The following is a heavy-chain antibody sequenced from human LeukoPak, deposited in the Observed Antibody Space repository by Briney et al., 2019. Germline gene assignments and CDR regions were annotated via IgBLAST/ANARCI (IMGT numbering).Heavy chain of an antibody. CDR3: AKSALVTTVTTA. CDR1: GFTFSSYA. D-gene: IGHD4-11*01. Sequence: GGSLRLSCAASGFTFSSYAMSWVRQAPGKGLEWVSAIGDSDSSTYYADSVKGRFTISRDNSKNTLYLLMNSLRAEDTAVYYCAKSALVTTVTTAWGQGTLVTVSS. CDR2: IGDSDSST. J-gene: IGHJ4*02. V-gene: IGHV3-23*01.